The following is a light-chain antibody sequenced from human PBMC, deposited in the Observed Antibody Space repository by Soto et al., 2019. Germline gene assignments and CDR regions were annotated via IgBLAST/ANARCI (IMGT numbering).Light chain of an antibody. CDR3: QSYDSSLSGYV. J-gene: IGLJ1*01. CDR2: ANT. CDR1: SSNIGAGYD. V-gene: IGLV1-40*01. Sequence: QSALTQPPSVSGAPGQRVTISCTGSSSNIGAGYDVHWYQQLPGTAPKLLIYANTNRPSGVPDRFSGSKSGTSASLAITGLRAEDEADYYCQSYDSSLSGYVFGTGTKLTVL.